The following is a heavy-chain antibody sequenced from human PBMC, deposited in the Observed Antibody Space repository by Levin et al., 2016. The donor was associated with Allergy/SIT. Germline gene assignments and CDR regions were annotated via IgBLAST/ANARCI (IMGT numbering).Heavy chain of an antibody. CDR1: GFTLSDYA. V-gene: IGHV3-33*01. CDR3: ARVTDYYYHMDV. Sequence: LSLTCAASGFTLSDYAMRWVRQAPGKGLEWVAVIWYDGSNEYYADSVKGRFTISRDNSKNTLYLQMNGLRAEDTAVYYCARVTDYYYHMDVWGKGTTVTVSS. D-gene: IGHD1-14*01. CDR2: IWYDGSNE. J-gene: IGHJ6*03.